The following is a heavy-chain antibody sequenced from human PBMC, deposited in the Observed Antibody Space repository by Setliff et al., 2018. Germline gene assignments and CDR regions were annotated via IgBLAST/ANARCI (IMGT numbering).Heavy chain of an antibody. V-gene: IGHV3-74*03. Sequence: SLRLSCAASGFTFSTYWMHWVRQVPGKGLVWVSRIGTDGSGTEYADSVKGRFTVSRDNAKNTLYLQMNRLRAEDTAVYYCARVIVGGGNTPFDLWGQGTLVTVSS. CDR3: ARVIVGGGNTPFDL. CDR1: GFTFSTYW. CDR2: IGTDGSGT. J-gene: IGHJ4*02. D-gene: IGHD2-21*01.